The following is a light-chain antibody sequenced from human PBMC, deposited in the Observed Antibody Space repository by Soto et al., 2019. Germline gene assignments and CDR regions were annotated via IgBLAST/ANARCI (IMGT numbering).Light chain of an antibody. CDR3: QKYGGSPIT. V-gene: IGKV3-20*01. CDR2: GAS. CDR1: QSVSRR. J-gene: IGKJ5*01. Sequence: VLTQSPGTLSFSPVGRATLSFTASQSVSRRLAWYQQRPGQSPRLLISGASMRASGVPVRFIGSGSGTDFTLTITRLEPEDFAVYYCQKYGGSPITFGLGTQLEIK.